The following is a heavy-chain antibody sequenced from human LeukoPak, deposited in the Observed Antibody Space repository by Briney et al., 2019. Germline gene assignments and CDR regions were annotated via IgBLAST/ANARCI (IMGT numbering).Heavy chain of an antibody. V-gene: IGHV4-38-2*01. J-gene: IGHJ4*02. Sequence: SETLSLTCAVSGNSISSGYYWGWIRQPPGKGLEWIASIRHSGRTHYNPSLKSRVTISVDTSKNQFSLKLSSVTAADTAVYYCARPNWNGGYFDYWGQGTLVTVSS. CDR1: GNSISSGYY. CDR3: ARPNWNGGYFDY. D-gene: IGHD1-1*01. CDR2: IRHSGRT.